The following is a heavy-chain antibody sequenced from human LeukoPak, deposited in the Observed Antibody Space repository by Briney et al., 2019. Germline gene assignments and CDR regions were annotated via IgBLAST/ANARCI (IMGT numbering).Heavy chain of an antibody. D-gene: IGHD3-3*01. CDR2: ISSSSSYI. Sequence: GGSLRLSCAASGFTFSSYSMNWVRQAPGKGLEWVSSISSSSSYIYYADSVKGRFTISRDNAKNSLYLQMNSLRAEDTAVYYCAREGLDFWSQPVHYMAVRGKDTTVTLSS. CDR1: GFTFSSYS. CDR3: AREGLDFWSQPVHYMAV. V-gene: IGHV3-21*01. J-gene: IGHJ6*03.